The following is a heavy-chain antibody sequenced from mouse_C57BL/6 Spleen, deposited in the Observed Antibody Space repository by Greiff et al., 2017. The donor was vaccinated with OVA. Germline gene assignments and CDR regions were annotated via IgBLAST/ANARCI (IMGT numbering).Heavy chain of an antibody. V-gene: IGHV1-76*01. J-gene: IGHJ2*01. D-gene: IGHD3-3*01. CDR3: AQSGAVKPLYFDY. CDR2: IYPGSGNT. CDR1: GYTFTDYY. Sequence: QVQLQQSGAELVRPGASVKLSCKASGYTFTDYYINWVKQRPGQGLEWIARIYPGSGNTYYNEKFKGKATLTAEKSSSTAYMQLSSLTSEDSAVYFCAQSGAVKPLYFDYWGQGTTLTVSS.